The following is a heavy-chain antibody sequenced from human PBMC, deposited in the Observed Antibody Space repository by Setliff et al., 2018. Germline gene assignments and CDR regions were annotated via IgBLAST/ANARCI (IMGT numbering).Heavy chain of an antibody. J-gene: IGHJ3*02. V-gene: IGHV1-24*01. CDR2: CDPEDGET. CDR3: ARGEAGYYEAFDI. Sequence: GASEKASCKVSGYTLTEVSRHWVRQAPGKGLEWMGGCDPEDGETIYAQKFQGRVTMNEDTSTDTAYMELRSLRSDATAVYYCARGEAGYYEAFDIWGQGTMVTVSS. D-gene: IGHD3-9*01. CDR1: GYTLTEVS.